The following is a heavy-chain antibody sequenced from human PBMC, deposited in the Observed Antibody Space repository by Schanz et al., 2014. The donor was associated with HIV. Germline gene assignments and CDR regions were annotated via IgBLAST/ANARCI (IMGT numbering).Heavy chain of an antibody. J-gene: IGHJ6*02. CDR2: INWNGDTT. Sequence: EVQILESGGGLVQPGGSLRLSCAASGFTFSDYYMSWIRQAPGKGLEWVAVINWNGDTTYYADSVKGRFTISRDNSRNTLYLEMNSLRADDTAVYYCAKDEYYYGSGSYIYFYYGMDVWGQGTTVTVSS. V-gene: IGHV3-23*01. CDR1: GFTFSDYY. CDR3: AKDEYYYGSGSYIYFYYGMDV. D-gene: IGHD3-10*01.